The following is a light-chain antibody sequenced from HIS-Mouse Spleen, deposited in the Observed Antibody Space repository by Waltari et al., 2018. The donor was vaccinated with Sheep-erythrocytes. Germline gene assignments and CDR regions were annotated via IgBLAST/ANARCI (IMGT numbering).Light chain of an antibody. CDR1: ALPTQY. CDR2: KDS. CDR3: QSADSSGTWV. V-gene: IGLV3-25*03. J-gene: IGLJ3*02. Sequence: SYELTQPPSVSVSPGQTARITCSGDALPTQYAYWYQQKPDQAPVLVIYKDSERPSGIPERFSGSSSGTTVTLTIRGVQAEDEADYYCQSADSSGTWVFGGGTKLTVL.